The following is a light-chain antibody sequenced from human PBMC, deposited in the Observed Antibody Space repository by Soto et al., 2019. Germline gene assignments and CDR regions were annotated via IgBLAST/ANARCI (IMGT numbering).Light chain of an antibody. J-gene: IGKJ1*01. CDR1: QTVTSY. V-gene: IGKV1-39*01. CDR3: QQSYRFPKT. CDR2: AAS. Sequence: DFQRTQSPSSLSASVGDSLTLTCRASQTVTSYLNWYQQKPGKAPKLLIYAASTLQSGVPSRFSGSGSGTEFTLTIISLQPEDFATYYCQQSYRFPKTLGRGTKVDIK.